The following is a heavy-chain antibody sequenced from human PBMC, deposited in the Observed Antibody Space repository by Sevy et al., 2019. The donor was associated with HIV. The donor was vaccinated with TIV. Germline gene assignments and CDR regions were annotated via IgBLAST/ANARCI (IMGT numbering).Heavy chain of an antibody. J-gene: IGHJ6*02. CDR1: GFTFSSYS. Sequence: GGSLRLSCAASGFTFSSYSMNWVRQAPGKGLEWVSYISSSSTIYYADSVKGRFTISRDNAKNSLYLQMNSLRAEDTAVYYCARDNYDNAGYYYYGMDVWGQGTTVTVSS. V-gene: IGHV3-48*01. D-gene: IGHD3-3*01. CDR3: ARDNYDNAGYYYYGMDV. CDR2: ISSSSTI.